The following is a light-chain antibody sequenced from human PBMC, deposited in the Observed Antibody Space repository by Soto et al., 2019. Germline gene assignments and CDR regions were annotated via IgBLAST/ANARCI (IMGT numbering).Light chain of an antibody. CDR1: SSGIRDYNY. V-gene: IGLV2-14*01. Sequence: QSALPQPASVSGSPGQSITISCTGTSSGIRDYNYVSWYQQLPGNPPKLIMYEVSNRPSGISNRFSGSKSGNTASLTISGLQAEDEADYYCSSKSPYSFGTGTKLTVL. J-gene: IGLJ1*01. CDR2: EVS. CDR3: SSKSPYS.